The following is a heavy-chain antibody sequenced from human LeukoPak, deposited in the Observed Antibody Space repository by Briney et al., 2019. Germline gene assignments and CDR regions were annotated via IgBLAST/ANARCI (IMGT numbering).Heavy chain of an antibody. D-gene: IGHD5-24*01. J-gene: IGHJ5*01. Sequence: SETLSLTCTVSGGSISSSSYYWGWIRQPPGKGLEWIGSIYYSGSTYYNPSLKSRVTISVDTSKSQFSLKVRYVTAADTAVYYCAKDDGWLQFNSWGQGTLVTVSS. V-gene: IGHV4-39*07. CDR3: AKDDGWLQFNS. CDR1: GGSISSSSYY. CDR2: IYYSGST.